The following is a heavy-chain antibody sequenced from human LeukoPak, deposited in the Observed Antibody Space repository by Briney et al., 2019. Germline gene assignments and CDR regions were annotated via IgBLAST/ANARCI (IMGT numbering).Heavy chain of an antibody. CDR2: ISAYNGNA. CDR1: GYTFTSYS. V-gene: IGHV1-18*01. Sequence: SVKVSCKAAGYTFTSYSVSWVRQAPGQGREWMGWISAYNGNANYAQKFVGRVTVTTDTATSTAYMDLWSLRSDDTAVFYCARANYYSGMDVWGQGTPVTVSS. J-gene: IGHJ6*02. CDR3: ARANYYSGMDV.